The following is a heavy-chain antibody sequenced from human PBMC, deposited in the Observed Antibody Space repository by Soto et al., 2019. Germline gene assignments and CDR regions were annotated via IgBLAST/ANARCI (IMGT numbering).Heavy chain of an antibody. V-gene: IGHV1-8*01. CDR3: ARARTIFGVVSPFY. Sequence: VASVKVSCKASGYTFTSSDINWVRQATGQGLEWMGWMNPNSGNTGYAQKFQGRVTMTRNTSISTAYMELSSLRSKDTAVYYCARARTIFGVVSPFYWGQGTLVTVSS. CDR2: MNPNSGNT. D-gene: IGHD3-3*01. J-gene: IGHJ4*02. CDR1: GYTFTSSD.